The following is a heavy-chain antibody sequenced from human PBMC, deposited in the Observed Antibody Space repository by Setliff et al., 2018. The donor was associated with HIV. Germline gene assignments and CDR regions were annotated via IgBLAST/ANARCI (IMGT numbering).Heavy chain of an antibody. V-gene: IGHV1-24*01. Sequence: RASVKVSCKVSGYTLAALSIHWVRQAPGKGLEWMGGFDPEDGERINAEKFQGRVTMTADTSTDTAYMALSSLTSEDTAVYYCATDPGRRITFGGVIVNPDYWGQGTLVTVSS. CDR3: ATDPGRRITFGGVIVNPDY. CDR2: FDPEDGER. J-gene: IGHJ4*02. D-gene: IGHD3-16*02. CDR1: GYTLAALS.